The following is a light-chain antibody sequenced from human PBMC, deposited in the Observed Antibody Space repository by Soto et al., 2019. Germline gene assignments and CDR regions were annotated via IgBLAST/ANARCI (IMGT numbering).Light chain of an antibody. CDR1: QSISSTY. V-gene: IGKV3-20*01. CDR2: GTS. J-gene: IGKJ3*01. Sequence: EIVMTQSPATLSVSPGERATLSCRASQSISSTYLAWYQQKPGQAPRLLMSGTSRRATGIPDRFSGSGSGTDFTLSISRLEPEDFAVYYCQHYGDSPPFTFGPGTKVDI. CDR3: QHYGDSPPFT.